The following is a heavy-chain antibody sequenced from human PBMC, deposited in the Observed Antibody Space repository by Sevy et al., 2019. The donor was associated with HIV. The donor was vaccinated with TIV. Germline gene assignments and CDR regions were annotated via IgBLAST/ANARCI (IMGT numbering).Heavy chain of an antibody. Sequence: GGSLRLSCVASGFTVSNYWMNWVRQAPGMGLEWVAKIKEDGKETYYVDSVKGRFTISRDNAKNSCYLQMTSLRAEDTAVYYCARDKNSAMVTPFDFWGQGTLVTVSS. V-gene: IGHV3-7*03. CDR3: ARDKNSAMVTPFDF. D-gene: IGHD5-18*01. CDR2: IKEDGKET. CDR1: GFTVSNYW. J-gene: IGHJ4*02.